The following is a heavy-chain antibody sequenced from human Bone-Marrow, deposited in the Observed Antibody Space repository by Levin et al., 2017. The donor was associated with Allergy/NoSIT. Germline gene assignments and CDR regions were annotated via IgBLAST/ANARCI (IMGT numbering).Heavy chain of an antibody. CDR3: AKSWGYQPLLGTDY. V-gene: IGHV3-30*18. CDR2: ISYDGSNK. CDR1: GFTFSSYG. Sequence: GGSLRLSCAASGFTFSSYGMHWVRQAPGKGLEWVAVISYDGSNKYYADSVKGRFTISRDNSKNTLYLQMNSLRAEDTAVYYCAKSWGYQPLLGTDYWGQGTLVTVSS. J-gene: IGHJ4*02. D-gene: IGHD2-2*01.